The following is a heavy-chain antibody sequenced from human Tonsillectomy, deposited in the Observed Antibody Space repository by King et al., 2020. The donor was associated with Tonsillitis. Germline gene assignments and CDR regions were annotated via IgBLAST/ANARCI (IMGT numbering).Heavy chain of an antibody. CDR3: EGGATPIY. CDR2: ISSSGSTR. V-gene: IGHV3-48*01. D-gene: IGHD1-26*01. CDR1: GFTFSSYS. Sequence: VQLVESGGGLVQPGGSLRLSCAASGFTFSSYSMNWVRQAPGKGLEWISSISSSGSTRNYADSVKGRFTISRDNAKNLLYLQMNNLRAEDTAVYYCEGGATPIYWGQGNLVTVSS. J-gene: IGHJ4*02.